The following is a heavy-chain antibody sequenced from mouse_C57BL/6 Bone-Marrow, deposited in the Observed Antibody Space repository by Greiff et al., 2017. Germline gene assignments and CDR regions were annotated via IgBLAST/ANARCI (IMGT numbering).Heavy chain of an antibody. CDR2: ISSGGSYT. CDR1: GFTFSSYG. CDR3: AREGDDYSYAMDY. J-gene: IGHJ4*01. D-gene: IGHD2-4*01. Sequence: EVQLLQSGGDLVKPGGSLKLSCAASGFTFSSYGMSWVRQTPDKRLEWVATISSGGSYTYYPDSVKGRFTLSRDNAKNTLYLQMSSLKSEDTSLYYCAREGDDYSYAMDYWGQGTSVTVSS. V-gene: IGHV5-6*01.